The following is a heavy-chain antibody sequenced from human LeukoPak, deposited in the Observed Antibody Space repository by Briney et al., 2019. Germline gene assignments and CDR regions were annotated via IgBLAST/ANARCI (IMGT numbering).Heavy chain of an antibody. CDR2: ITASGTAM. V-gene: IGHV3-48*02. CDR3: ASSGSYRFDY. CDR1: GFTFSDAW. D-gene: IGHD1-26*01. Sequence: GGSLRLSCAASGFTFSDAWMNWVRQAPGKGLEWVSHITASGTAMFYADSVKGRFTISRDNAKNSLYLQMNSLRDEDTAVYYCASSGSYRFDYWGQGTLVTVSS. J-gene: IGHJ4*02.